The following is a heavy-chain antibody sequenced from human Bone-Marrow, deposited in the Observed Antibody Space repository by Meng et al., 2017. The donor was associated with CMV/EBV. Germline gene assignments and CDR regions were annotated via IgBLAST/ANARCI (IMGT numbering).Heavy chain of an antibody. J-gene: IGHJ6*02. CDR1: GFPFSNHA. Sequence: GESLKISCAASGFPFSNHAMHWVRQAPGKGLEWVALISYDDSNIYYADSVKGRFTISRDNSKNTLYLQMNSLRPDDTAVYYYARKVGWDYYDSSGYYRSYYYYYGMDVWGQGTTVTVSS. CDR3: ARKVGWDYYDSSGYYRSYYYYYGMDV. V-gene: IGHV3-30-3*01. CDR2: ISYDDSNI. D-gene: IGHD3-22*01.